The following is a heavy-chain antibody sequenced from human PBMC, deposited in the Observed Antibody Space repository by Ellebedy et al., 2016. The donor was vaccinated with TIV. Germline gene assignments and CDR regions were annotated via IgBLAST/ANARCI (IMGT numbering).Heavy chain of an antibody. V-gene: IGHV1-46*04. D-gene: IGHD6-19*01. CDR2: IDPSGGPT. Sequence: AASVKVSCKASGYTFTSYYMHWVRQAPGQGLEWMGIIDPSGGPTNYAQKLEGRVTLTSDTSTSTVYMELSSLRSEDTAVYYCARGDGSGGWHFLDYWGQGALVIASS. J-gene: IGHJ4*02. CDR3: ARGDGSGGWHFLDY. CDR1: GYTFTSYY.